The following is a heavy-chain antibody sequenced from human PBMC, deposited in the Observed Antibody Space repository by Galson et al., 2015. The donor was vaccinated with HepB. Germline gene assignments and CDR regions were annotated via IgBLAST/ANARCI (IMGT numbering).Heavy chain of an antibody. D-gene: IGHD6-13*01. CDR1: GFTVSSNY. CDR2: IYSGGST. J-gene: IGHJ4*02. V-gene: IGHV3-53*05. CDR3: ARGGPRIAAAENFDY. Sequence: SLRLSCAASGFTVSSNYMSWVRQAPGKGLEWVSVIYSGGSTYYADSVKGRFTISRDNSKNTLYLQMNSLRAEDTAVYYCARGGPRIAAAENFDYWGQGTLVTVSS.